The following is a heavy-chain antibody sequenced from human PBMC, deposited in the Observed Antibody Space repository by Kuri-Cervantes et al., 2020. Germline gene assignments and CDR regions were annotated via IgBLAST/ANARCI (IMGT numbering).Heavy chain of an antibody. J-gene: IGHJ4*02. CDR2: ISSSSSYI. CDR3: ASRVGYCSGGSCYSYFDY. Sequence: GESLKISCAASGFTFSSYSMNWVRQAPGKGLEWVSSISSSSSYIYYADSVKGRFTISRDNAKNSLYLQMNSLRAEDTAVYYCASRVGYCSGGSCYSYFDYWGQGTLVTVSS. CDR1: GFTFSSYS. D-gene: IGHD2-15*01. V-gene: IGHV3-21*01.